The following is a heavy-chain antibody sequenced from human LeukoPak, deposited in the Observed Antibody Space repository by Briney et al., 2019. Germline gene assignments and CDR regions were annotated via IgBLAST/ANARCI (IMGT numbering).Heavy chain of an antibody. CDR1: AFTFSSYG. D-gene: IGHD6-19*01. V-gene: IGHV3-33*01. CDR3: ARHKTVAGDDAFDI. Sequence: PGGSLRLSCAVSAFTFSSYGMHWVRQAPGKGLEWVAVIWYDGSNKYYADSVKGRFTISRGNSKNTLYLQMNSLRTEDTAVYYCARHKTVAGDDAFDIWGQGTMVTVSS. J-gene: IGHJ3*02. CDR2: IWYDGSNK.